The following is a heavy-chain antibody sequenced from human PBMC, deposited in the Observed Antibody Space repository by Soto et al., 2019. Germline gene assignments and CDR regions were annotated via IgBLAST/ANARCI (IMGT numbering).Heavy chain of an antibody. CDR1: GFTFSSYA. Sequence: GGSLRLSCAASGFTFSSYAMHWVRQAPGKGLEWVAVISYDRSNKYYADSVKGRFTISRDNSKNTLYLQMNSLRAEDTAVYYCARGIVVVVAATPHYYGMDVWGQGTTVTVSS. J-gene: IGHJ6*02. D-gene: IGHD2-15*01. CDR3: ARGIVVVVAATPHYYGMDV. V-gene: IGHV3-30-3*01. CDR2: ISYDRSNK.